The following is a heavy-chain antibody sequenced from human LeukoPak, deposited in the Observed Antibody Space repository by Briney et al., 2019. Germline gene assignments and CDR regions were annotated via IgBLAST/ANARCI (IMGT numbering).Heavy chain of an antibody. CDR3: ARGLVGLTPHAGVFQI. J-gene: IGHJ3*02. CDR1: GGSFSSSY. D-gene: IGHD1-26*01. Sequence: SETLSLTCTVSGGSFSSSYWSWIRQPPGKGLEWIAYIYSNGNTNPNPSLKSRVTIAVDTSQSQFSLKLSSVTAADTAVYYCARGLVGLTPHAGVFQIWGQGTKVTVSS. CDR2: IYSNGNT. V-gene: IGHV4-59*01.